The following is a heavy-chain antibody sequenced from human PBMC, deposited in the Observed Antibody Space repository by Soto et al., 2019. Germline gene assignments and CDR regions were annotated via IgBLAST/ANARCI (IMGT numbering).Heavy chain of an antibody. CDR2: ISGSSDNT. V-gene: IGHV3-11*06. Sequence: GGSLRLSCAASGFTFSDYYMSWIRQAPGKGLEWLSYISGSSDNTNYADSVKGRFTISRDNAKKSLYLEMNSLRAEDTAVYYCATITMMTWGQGTLVTVSS. CDR1: GFTFSDYY. CDR3: ATITMMT. J-gene: IGHJ5*02. D-gene: IGHD3-22*01.